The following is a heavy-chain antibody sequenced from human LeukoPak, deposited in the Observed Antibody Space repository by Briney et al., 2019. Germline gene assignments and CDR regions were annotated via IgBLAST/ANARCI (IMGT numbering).Heavy chain of an antibody. Sequence: SETLSLTCTVSGGSISSSSYHWGWIRQPPGKGLEWIGSIYYSGSTYYNPSLKSRVTISVDTSKNQFSLKLSSVTAADTAVYYCARRRIAVAGKGARYYFDYWGQGTLVTVSS. CDR3: ARRRIAVAGKGARYYFDY. CDR2: IYYSGST. D-gene: IGHD6-19*01. J-gene: IGHJ4*02. CDR1: GGSISSSSYH. V-gene: IGHV4-39*01.